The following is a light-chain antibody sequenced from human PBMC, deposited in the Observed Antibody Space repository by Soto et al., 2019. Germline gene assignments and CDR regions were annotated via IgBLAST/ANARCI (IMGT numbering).Light chain of an antibody. V-gene: IGKV1-39*01. CDR2: AAS. CDR1: QSISSY. CDR3: QQSYSTLGPWT. J-gene: IGKJ2*01. Sequence: DLQMTQSPSSLSASVGDRVTITCRASQSISSYLNWYQQKPGKAPKLLIYAASSLQSGVPSRFSGSGSGTDFTLIISSLQPEDFATYYCQQSYSTLGPWTFGQGTKLEIK.